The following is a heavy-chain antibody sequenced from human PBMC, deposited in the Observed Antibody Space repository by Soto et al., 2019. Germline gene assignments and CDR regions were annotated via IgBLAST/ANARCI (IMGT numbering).Heavy chain of an antibody. D-gene: IGHD1-26*01. CDR1: GFTFSSYA. CDR2: ISYDGSNK. J-gene: IGHJ5*02. V-gene: IGHV3-30-3*01. CDR3: ARGRWELLLSRVDWFDP. Sequence: SLRLSCAASGFTFSSYAMHWVRQAPGKGLEWVAVISYDGSNKYYADSVKGRFTISRDNSKNTLYLQMNSLRAEDTAVYYCARGRWELLLSRVDWFDPWGQGTLVTVSS.